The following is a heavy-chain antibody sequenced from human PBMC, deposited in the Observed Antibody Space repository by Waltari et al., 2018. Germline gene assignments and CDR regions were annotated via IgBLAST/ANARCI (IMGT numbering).Heavy chain of an antibody. CDR3: ARDLRSAAGKGWDI. CDR1: GFTFSSYA. Sequence: QVQLVESGGGVVQPGRSLRLSCAASGFTFSSYAMHWVRQAPGKGLEGVAVISYDGSNKYYADSVKGRFTISRDDSKNTLYLQMNSLRAEDTAVYYCARDLRSAAGKGWDIWGQGTMVTVSS. V-gene: IGHV3-30-3*01. J-gene: IGHJ3*02. D-gene: IGHD6-13*01. CDR2: ISYDGSNK.